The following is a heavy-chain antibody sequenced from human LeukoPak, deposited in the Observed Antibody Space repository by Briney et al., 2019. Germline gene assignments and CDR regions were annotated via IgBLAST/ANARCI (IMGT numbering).Heavy chain of an antibody. J-gene: IGHJ4*02. V-gene: IGHV1-69*01. Sequence: ASVKVSCKASGGTFSSYAISWVRQAPGQGLDWMGGIIPIFGTANYAQKFQGRVTITADESTSTAYMELSSLRSEDTAVYYCARDHRGTGTIVARFDYWGQGTLVTVSS. CDR2: IIPIFGTA. D-gene: IGHD1-7*01. CDR1: GGTFSSYA. CDR3: ARDHRGTGTIVARFDY.